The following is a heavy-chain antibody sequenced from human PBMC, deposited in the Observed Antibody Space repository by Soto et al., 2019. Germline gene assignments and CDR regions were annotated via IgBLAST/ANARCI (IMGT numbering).Heavy chain of an antibody. V-gene: IGHV1-2*04. Sequence: ASVKVSCRASGYTFTGYYMHWVRQAPGRGLEWMGCINPNSGGTNYAQEFQGWVTITRDTSICTAYMELSRLRSDDTAVYYCARGGLVLVPAGLNSFDPWGQWTLVTVSS. CDR3: ARGGLVLVPAGLNSFDP. CDR2: INPNSGGT. D-gene: IGHD2-2*01. J-gene: IGHJ5*02. CDR1: GYTFTGYY.